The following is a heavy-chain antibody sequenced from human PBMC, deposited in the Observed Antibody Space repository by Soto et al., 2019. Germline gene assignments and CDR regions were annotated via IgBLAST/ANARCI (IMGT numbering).Heavy chain of an antibody. V-gene: IGHV1-18*01. Sequence: QVQLVQSGAGVKKPGASVKVACKASGYTFTSYGISWVRQAPGHGLEWMGWISAYNGNTNYAQKNQGRVTMTTDTSTSTANMELRRRRSDDTAVYCCGRIWYSGFGGAFDIWGQGTMVTVSS. CDR2: ISAYNGNT. J-gene: IGHJ3*02. D-gene: IGHD1-26*01. CDR3: GRIWYSGFGGAFDI. CDR1: GYTFTSYG.